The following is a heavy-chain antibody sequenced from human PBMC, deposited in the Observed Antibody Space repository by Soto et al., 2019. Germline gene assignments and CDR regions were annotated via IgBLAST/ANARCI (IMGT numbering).Heavy chain of an antibody. Sequence: SETLSLTCAVYGGSFSGYYWSWIRQPPGKGLEWIGEINHSGSTNYNPSLKSRVTISVDTSKNQFSLKLSSVTAADTAVYYCARDQGSSSWFRYYYYYGMDVWGQGTTVTVS. J-gene: IGHJ6*02. CDR2: INHSGST. V-gene: IGHV4-34*01. CDR3: ARDQGSSSWFRYYYYYGMDV. CDR1: GGSFSGYY. D-gene: IGHD6-13*01.